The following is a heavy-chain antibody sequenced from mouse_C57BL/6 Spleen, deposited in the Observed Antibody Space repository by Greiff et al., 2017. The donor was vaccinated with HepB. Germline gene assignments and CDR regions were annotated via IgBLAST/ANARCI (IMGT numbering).Heavy chain of an antibody. CDR2: IRSTSNNYAT. V-gene: IGHV10-1*01. Sequence: EVQLVESGGGLVQPKGSLKLSCAASGFSFNTYAMNWVRQAPGKGLEWVARIRSTSNNYATYYADSVKDRFTISRDDSESMLYLQMNNLKTEGTAMYYCVVEGRAYDDVGPAWFADWGQGTLVTVAA. CDR3: VVEGRAYDDVGPAWFAD. D-gene: IGHD2-4*01. CDR1: GFSFNTYA. J-gene: IGHJ3*01.